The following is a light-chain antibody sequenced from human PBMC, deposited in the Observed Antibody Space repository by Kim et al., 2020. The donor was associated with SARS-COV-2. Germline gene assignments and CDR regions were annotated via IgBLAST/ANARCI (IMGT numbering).Light chain of an antibody. J-gene: IGKJ1*01. CDR1: QGVSSN. CDR2: GAS. V-gene: IGKV3-15*01. Sequence: VSPGVRATLSSRASQGVSSNLASDQKKSGQAPRLLTYGASTRATNTPARFSCSGSGTEFTLTISGLQSEDFAVYYCQQYDNWPGTFGQGTKVEIK. CDR3: QQYDNWPGT.